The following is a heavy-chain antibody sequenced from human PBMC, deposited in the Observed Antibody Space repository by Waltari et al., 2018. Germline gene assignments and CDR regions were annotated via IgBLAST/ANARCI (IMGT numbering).Heavy chain of an antibody. CDR1: GFSFSGKW. D-gene: IGHD1-26*01. CDR3: AKWEDYDTFP. CDR2: INPESTTT. V-gene: IGHV3-74*01. Sequence: EEHLVESEGGLVQPGGSLRLSCAASGFSFSGKWMHWVRQAPGKGLLWVSRINPESTTTTYADSVRGRFIISRDNAKSTLFLEMNSLKAEDTAVYYCAKWEDYDTFPWGRGTLVTVSS. J-gene: IGHJ2*01.